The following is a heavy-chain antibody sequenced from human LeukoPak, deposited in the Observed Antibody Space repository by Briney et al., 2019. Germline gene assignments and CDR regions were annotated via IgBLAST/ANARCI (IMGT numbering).Heavy chain of an antibody. CDR2: LYTSGSM. CDR1: GYSISSGYY. Sequence: SETLSLTCTVSGYSISSGYYWGWIRQPPGKGLEWIGHLYTSGSMSYNPSLKSRVTISVDTSKNQFSLKLSSVTAADTAVYYCARSVRGVMIFDYWGQGTLVTVSS. V-gene: IGHV4-38-2*02. CDR3: ARSVRGVMIFDY. D-gene: IGHD3-10*01. J-gene: IGHJ4*02.